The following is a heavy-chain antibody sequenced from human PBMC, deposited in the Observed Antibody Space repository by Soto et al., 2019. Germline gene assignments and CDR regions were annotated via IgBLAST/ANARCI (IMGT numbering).Heavy chain of an antibody. CDR3: AIDDYGLFPY. V-gene: IGHV1-2*02. J-gene: IGHJ4*02. D-gene: IGHD3-10*01. Sequence: HVQLVQSGTEVKKPGASVRVSCMVSGYPFTTYYIHWVRQAPGQGLEWMGWIDPRSGGTVYEQKFQGRVTMTTDTSISPVYMDLSGLTSDDTALYYCAIDDYGLFPYWGQGSLVTVSS. CDR2: IDPRSGGT. CDR1: GYPFTTYY.